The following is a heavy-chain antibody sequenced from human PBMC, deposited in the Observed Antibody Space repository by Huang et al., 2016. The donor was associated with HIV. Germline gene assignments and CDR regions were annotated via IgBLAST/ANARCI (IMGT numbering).Heavy chain of an antibody. D-gene: IGHD6-13*01. CDR3: VRGSSTREEYFQY. CDR2: INPNGGAT. Sequence: QVQLVQSGAEVKKPGASVKVSCKASGYIFTNYYMHWVRQAPGQGLQWMGIINPNGGATTYARKFHDKGTRTRDTAANTRYMELSGLRSDDTAVYYCVRGSSTREEYFQYWGQGTLITVSS. J-gene: IGHJ1*01. V-gene: IGHV1-46*03. CDR1: GYIFTNYY.